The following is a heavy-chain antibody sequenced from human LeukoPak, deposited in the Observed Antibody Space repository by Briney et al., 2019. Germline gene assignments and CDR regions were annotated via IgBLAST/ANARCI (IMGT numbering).Heavy chain of an antibody. D-gene: IGHD1-26*01. V-gene: IGHV3-48*01. Sequence: GGSLRLSCAASGFTFSSYAMSWVRQAPGKGLEWVSYITRSSSARYYADAVKGRFTISRDNAKNSLYLQMNSLRAEDTAVYYCATQWELHPAFWGQGTLVTVSS. J-gene: IGHJ4*02. CDR2: ITRSSSAR. CDR1: GFTFSSYA. CDR3: ATQWELHPAF.